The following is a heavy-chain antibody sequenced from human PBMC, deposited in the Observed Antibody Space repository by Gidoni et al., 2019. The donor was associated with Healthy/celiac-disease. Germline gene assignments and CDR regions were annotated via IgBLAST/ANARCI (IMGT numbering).Heavy chain of an antibody. V-gene: IGHV3-23*01. Sequence: EVQLLESGGGLVQPEGSLRLSCAASGSPFSRYAMSWVRQAPVKGLEWVSAISGSGGSTYYSDSVKGRFTISRDNSKNTRYLQMNSLRAEDTAVYYCAKDRSTMVRGVILRYFDYWGQGTLVTVSS. CDR2: ISGSGGST. CDR3: AKDRSTMVRGVILRYFDY. CDR1: GSPFSRYA. D-gene: IGHD3-10*01. J-gene: IGHJ4*02.